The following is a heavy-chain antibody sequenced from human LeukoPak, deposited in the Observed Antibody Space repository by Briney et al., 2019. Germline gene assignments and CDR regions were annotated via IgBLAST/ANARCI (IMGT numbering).Heavy chain of an antibody. J-gene: IGHJ1*01. CDR2: ISGSGGST. Sequence: GGSLRLSCAASGFTFSSYAMSWVRQAPGKGLEWVSAISGSGGSTYYADSVKGRFTISRDNSKNTLYLQMNSLRAEDTAVYYCAKGNFAPLMTERSSTPEYFQHWGQGTLVTVSS. CDR3: AKGNFAPLMTERSSTPEYFQH. D-gene: IGHD6-6*01. CDR1: GFTFSSYA. V-gene: IGHV3-23*01.